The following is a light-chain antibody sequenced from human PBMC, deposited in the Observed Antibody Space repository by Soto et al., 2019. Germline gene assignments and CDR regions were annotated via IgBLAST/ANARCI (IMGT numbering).Light chain of an antibody. Sequence: GDRVTITCRASQSISSWLAWYQQKPGKAPKLLIYDASSLDSGVPSRFSGSGSGTEFTLTISSLQPDDFATYYCQQYNSYWTFGQGTNVEIK. J-gene: IGKJ1*01. V-gene: IGKV1-5*01. CDR2: DAS. CDR1: QSISSW. CDR3: QQYNSYWT.